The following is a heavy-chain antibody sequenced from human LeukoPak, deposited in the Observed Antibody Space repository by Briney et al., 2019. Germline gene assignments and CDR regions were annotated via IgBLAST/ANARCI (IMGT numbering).Heavy chain of an antibody. CDR2: ISGGIVTT. CDR1: GFTFSTFA. Sequence: GGSLRLSCAASGFTFSTFAMSWVRQAPGKGLEWVSAISGGIVTTHYADSVKGRFTISRDNSKHTLDLQMDSLRVEDTAVYYCAKMTGLKLTNYGMDVWGQGTTVTVSS. V-gene: IGHV3-23*01. J-gene: IGHJ6*02. CDR3: AKMTGLKLTNYGMDV. D-gene: IGHD3-9*01.